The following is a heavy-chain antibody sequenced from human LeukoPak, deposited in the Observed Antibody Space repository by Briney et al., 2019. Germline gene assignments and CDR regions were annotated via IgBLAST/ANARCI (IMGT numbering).Heavy chain of an antibody. CDR2: IYTSGST. V-gene: IGHV4-4*07. CDR3: ARDSSGSYYDDAFDI. CDR1: GGSISSYY. D-gene: IGHD1-26*01. Sequence: PSETLSLTCTVSGGSISSYYWSWIRQPAGKGLEWIGRIYTSGSTNYNPSLKSRVTMSVDASKNQFSLKLSSVTAADTAVYYCARDSSGSYYDDAFDIWGQGTMVTVSS. J-gene: IGHJ3*02.